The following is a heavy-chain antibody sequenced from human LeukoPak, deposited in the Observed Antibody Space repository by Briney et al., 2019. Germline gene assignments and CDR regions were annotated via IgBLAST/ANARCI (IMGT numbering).Heavy chain of an antibody. D-gene: IGHD3-10*01. J-gene: IGHJ5*02. CDR1: GGSFSGYY. CDR2: INHSGST. Sequence: SETLSLTCAVYGGSFSGYYWSWIRQPPGKGLEWIGEINHSGSTNYNPSLKSRVTISVDTSKNQFSLKLSSVTAADTAVYHCARVRYYYGSGSYRSRGNWFDPWGQGTLVTVSS. CDR3: ARVRYYYGSGSYRSRGNWFDP. V-gene: IGHV4-34*01.